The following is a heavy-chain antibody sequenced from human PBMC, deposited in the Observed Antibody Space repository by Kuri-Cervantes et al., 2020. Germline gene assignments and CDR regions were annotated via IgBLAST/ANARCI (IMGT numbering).Heavy chain of an antibody. D-gene: IGHD5-12*01. J-gene: IGHJ1*01. CDR3: ARGPWTEYFQY. CDR1: GGSIGSHY. Sequence: SETLSLTCTVSGGSIGSHYWSWIRQSPGKGLEWIAYSYSSGSTNYNPSFQSRVTISVDTSKNQFSLKLRSVTAADTAVYYCARGPWTEYFQYWGPGTLVTVSS. V-gene: IGHV4-59*11. CDR2: SYSSGST.